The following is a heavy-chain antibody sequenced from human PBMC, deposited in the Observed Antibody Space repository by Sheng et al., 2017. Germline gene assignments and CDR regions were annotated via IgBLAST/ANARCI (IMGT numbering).Heavy chain of an antibody. CDR1: GFTFSSYA. Sequence: QVQLVESGGGVVQPGRSLRLSCAASGFTFSSYAMHWVRQAPGKGLEWVAVISYDGSNKYYADSVKGRFTISRDNSKNTLYLQMNSLRAEDTAVYYCARDRGWLQFCIDYWGPGNPGHRLL. D-gene: IGHD5-12*01. V-gene: IGHV3-30*01. CDR3: ARDRGWLQFCIDY. J-gene: IGHJ4*02. CDR2: ISYDGSNK.